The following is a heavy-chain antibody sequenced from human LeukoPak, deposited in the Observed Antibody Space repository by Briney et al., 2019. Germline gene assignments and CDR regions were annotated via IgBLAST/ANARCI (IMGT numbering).Heavy chain of an antibody. Sequence: GGSLRLSCAASGFTFSGYSMSWVRQAPGKGLEWVSSISSSSSYIYYADSVKGRFTISRDNAKNSLYLQMNSLRAEDTAVYYCARTYSSGWYYFDYWGQGTLVTVSS. CDR2: ISSSSSYI. CDR3: ARTYSSGWYYFDY. V-gene: IGHV3-21*01. CDR1: GFTFSGYS. D-gene: IGHD6-19*01. J-gene: IGHJ4*02.